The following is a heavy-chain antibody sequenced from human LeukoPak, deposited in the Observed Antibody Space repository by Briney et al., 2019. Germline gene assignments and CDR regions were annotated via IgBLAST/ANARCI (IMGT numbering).Heavy chain of an antibody. J-gene: IGHJ6*03. CDR2: IYYSGST. CDR1: GGSISSHY. V-gene: IGHV4-59*11. Sequence: SETLSLTCTVSGGSISSHYWSWIRQPPGKGLEWIGYIYYSGSTNYNPSLKSRVTISVGTSKNQFSLKLSSVTAADTAVYYCARSRNYYYYMDVWGKGTTVTVSS. CDR3: ARSRNYYYYMDV. D-gene: IGHD2-2*01.